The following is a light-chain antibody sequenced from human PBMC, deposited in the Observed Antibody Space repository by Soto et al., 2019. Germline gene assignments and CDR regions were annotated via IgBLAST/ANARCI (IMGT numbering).Light chain of an antibody. Sequence: QSALTQPRSASGSPGQSITISCTGTSSDVGGYNYVSWYQQHPAKAPKLIIFDVNKRPAGAPDRFSGSKSGNTASLTVSGLQAEDEAEYYCFSYADTNNFVFGSGTKVTVL. V-gene: IGLV2-11*01. CDR1: SSDVGGYNY. J-gene: IGLJ1*01. CDR3: FSYADTNNFV. CDR2: DVN.